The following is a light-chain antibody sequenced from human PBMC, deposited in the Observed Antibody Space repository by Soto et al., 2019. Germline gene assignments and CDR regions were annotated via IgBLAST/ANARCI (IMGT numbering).Light chain of an antibody. CDR1: QSIGTW. CDR3: QQYSNWPPIT. CDR2: DAS. V-gene: IGKV1-5*01. J-gene: IGKJ5*01. Sequence: DIQMTQSPSTLPASVGDRVTITCRASQSIGTWLAWYQQKPGKAPKLLIYDASTLESGVPSRFSGSGSGTEFTLTISSLQSEDFAVYYCQQYSNWPPITFGQGTRLEIK.